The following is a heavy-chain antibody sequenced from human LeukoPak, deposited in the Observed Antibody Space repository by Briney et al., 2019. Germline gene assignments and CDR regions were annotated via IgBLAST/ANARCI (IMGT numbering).Heavy chain of an antibody. J-gene: IGHJ4*02. CDR3: ARRRFVRGPDVVNPLDY. V-gene: IGHV4-30-4*07. CDR2: IDYSGST. D-gene: IGHD2-8*01. CDR1: GGSLSSGGYS. Sequence: NPSQTLSLTCAVSGGSLSSGGYSWSSIRQPPGKGLELIGYIDYSGSTYYNPSLKSRVTISVDTSKNQFSLKLSSVTAADTAVYYCARRRFVRGPDVVNPLDYWGQGTLVTVSS.